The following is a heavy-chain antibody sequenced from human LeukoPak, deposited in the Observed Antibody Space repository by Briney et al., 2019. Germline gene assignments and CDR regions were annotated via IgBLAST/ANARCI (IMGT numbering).Heavy chain of an antibody. J-gene: IGHJ6*02. D-gene: IGHD6-6*01. CDR1: GFTFDDYG. V-gene: IGHV3-20*04. Sequence: GGSLRLSCVASGFTFDDYGMSWVRQAPGKGLEWVFGLNWNGGSTGNADSVKGRFTISRDNAKNSLYLQMNSLRAEDTAVYYCARDLFISLSSSSFNYYYYYGMDVWGQGTTVTVSS. CDR2: LNWNGGST. CDR3: ARDLFISLSSSSFNYYYYYGMDV.